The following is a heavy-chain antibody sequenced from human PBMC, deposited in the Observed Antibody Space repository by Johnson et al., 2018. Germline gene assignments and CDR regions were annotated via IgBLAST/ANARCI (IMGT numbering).Heavy chain of an antibody. Sequence: VQLVQSGGGLVRRGGSLRLSCAVSGFDFNNYAMNWVRQAPWKGLEWVAGISGSGGSAYYADSVMGRFTVSRDKSTNTLFLQMTSLRVDDTAVYYCAREGRYQVLWVYRYAMDVWGQGTTVTVSS. CDR2: ISGSGGSA. V-gene: IGHV3-23*04. CDR1: GFDFNNYA. J-gene: IGHJ6*02. CDR3: AREGRYQVLWVYRYAMDV. D-gene: IGHD2-2*01.